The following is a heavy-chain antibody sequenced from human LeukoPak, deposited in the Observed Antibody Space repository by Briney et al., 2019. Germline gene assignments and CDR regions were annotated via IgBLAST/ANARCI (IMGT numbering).Heavy chain of an antibody. J-gene: IGHJ4*02. V-gene: IGHV4-4*07. CDR2: IHNSGST. D-gene: IGHD6-13*01. CDR1: GGSISSYY. CDR3: ARSAFLVTAPGLYYFDY. Sequence: SETLSLTCTVSGGSISSYYWSWIRQPAGKGLEWIGHIHNSGSTNYNPSLKGRVTMSVATSKSQFSLHLSSVTAADTAVYYCARSAFLVTAPGLYYFDYWGQGTLVAVSS.